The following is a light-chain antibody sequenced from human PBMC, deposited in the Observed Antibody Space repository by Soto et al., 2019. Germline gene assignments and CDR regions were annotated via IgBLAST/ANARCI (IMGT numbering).Light chain of an antibody. J-gene: IGKJ1*01. CDR2: YTS. Sequence: EIGFTQSPATLSLSPGERATLSCRASQSVSSYLAWYQQKPGQAPRLLIYYTSNRATGIPARFSGSGSGTDFTLTISRLEPEDFAVYYCQQYGSSPPRTFGQGTKVAIK. V-gene: IGKV3-20*01. CDR3: QQYGSSPPRT. CDR1: QSVSSY.